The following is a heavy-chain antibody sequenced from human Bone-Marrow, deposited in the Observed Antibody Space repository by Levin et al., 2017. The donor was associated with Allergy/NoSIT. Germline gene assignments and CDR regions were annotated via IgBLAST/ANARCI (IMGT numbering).Heavy chain of an antibody. Sequence: RASVKVSCAASGFTFSSYWMTWVRQAPGRGLEWVANIKEDGSEKSYVDSVKGRFTISRDNAKNSLYLQMNSLGAEDTAVYYCASGYYAGVGYWGQGTLVTVSS. V-gene: IGHV3-7*02. J-gene: IGHJ4*02. D-gene: IGHD3-22*01. CDR2: IKEDGSEK. CDR1: GFTFSSYW. CDR3: ASGYYAGVGY.